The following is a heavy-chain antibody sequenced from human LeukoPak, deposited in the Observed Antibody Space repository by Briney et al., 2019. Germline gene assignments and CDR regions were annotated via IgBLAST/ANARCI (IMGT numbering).Heavy chain of an antibody. CDR2: INHSGST. CDR3: ARKKISAIFGVVTRYYFDY. CDR1: GGSFSGYY. V-gene: IGHV4-34*01. D-gene: IGHD3-3*01. J-gene: IGHJ4*02. Sequence: SETLSLTCAVYGGSFSGYYWSWIRQPPGKGLEWIGEINHSGSTNYNPSLKSRVTISVDTSKNRFSLKLSSVTAADTAVYYCARKKISAIFGVVTRYYFDYWGQGTLVTVSS.